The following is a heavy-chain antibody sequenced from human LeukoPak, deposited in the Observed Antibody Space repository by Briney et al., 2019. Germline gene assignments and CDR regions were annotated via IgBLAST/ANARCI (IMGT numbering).Heavy chain of an antibody. CDR2: ISGSGDNT. J-gene: IGHJ4*02. D-gene: IGHD3-22*01. CDR3: AKDRSYDSSGSSGD. Sequence: GGSLRLSCAASGFTFSSYSMNWVRQAPGKGLEWVLGISGSGDNTYYADSVKGRFTISRDNSRNTLYLQMNSLRAEDTAVYYCAKDRSYDSSGSSGDWGQGTLVTVSA. CDR1: GFTFSSYS. V-gene: IGHV3-23*01.